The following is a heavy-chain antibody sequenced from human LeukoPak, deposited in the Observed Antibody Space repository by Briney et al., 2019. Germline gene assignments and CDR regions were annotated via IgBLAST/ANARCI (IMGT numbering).Heavy chain of an antibody. J-gene: IGHJ4*02. Sequence: ASVKVSCKASGYTFTSYGISWVRQAPGQGLEWMGWISAYNGNTNYAQEFQGRVTITRDTSASIAYMELSSLRSEDMAVYYCARGESIAARPWFILDNYWGQGTLVTVSS. CDR1: GYTFTSYG. V-gene: IGHV1-18*03. D-gene: IGHD6-6*01. CDR3: ARGESIAARPWFILDNY. CDR2: ISAYNGNT.